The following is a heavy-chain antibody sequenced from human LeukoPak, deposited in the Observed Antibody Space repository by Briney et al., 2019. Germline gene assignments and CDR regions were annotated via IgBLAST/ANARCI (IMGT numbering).Heavy chain of an antibody. CDR1: GYTFTSYH. D-gene: IGHD1-26*01. CDR3: ASLVGPTHLDAFDI. J-gene: IGHJ3*02. CDR2: INPNSGDT. Sequence: ASVKVSCKASGYTFTSYHLHWVRQAPGQGLEWMGWINPNSGDTTYAQKFQGRVTMTRDTSITTADLEVITLTSDDTAVYYCASLVGPTHLDAFDIWGQGTMVTVSS. V-gene: IGHV1-2*02.